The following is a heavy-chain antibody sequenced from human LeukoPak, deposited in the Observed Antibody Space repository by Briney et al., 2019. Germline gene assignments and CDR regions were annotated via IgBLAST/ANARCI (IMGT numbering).Heavy chain of an antibody. Sequence: PGGSLRLSCAASGFTVSSNYMSWVRQAPGKGLEWVANIKQDASEEYYVDSVKGRFTISRDNAKNSLYLQMDSLRAEDTAVYYCARDEHQFYHSSTGRFDYWGQGTLVTVSS. V-gene: IGHV3-7*04. J-gene: IGHJ4*02. CDR3: ARDEHQFYHSSTGRFDY. CDR2: IKQDASEE. CDR1: GFTVSSNY. D-gene: IGHD2-8*02.